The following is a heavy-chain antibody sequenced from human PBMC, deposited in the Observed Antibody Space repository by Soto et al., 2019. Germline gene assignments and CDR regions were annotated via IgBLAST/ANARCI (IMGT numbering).Heavy chain of an antibody. Sequence: SETLSLTCAVYGGSFSGYYWSWIRQPPGKGLEWIGEINHSGSTNYNPSLKSRVTISVDTSKNQFSLKLSSVTAADTAVYYCARDLGMATFDYWGQGTLVTVSS. V-gene: IGHV4-34*01. J-gene: IGHJ4*02. D-gene: IGHD5-12*01. CDR1: GGSFSGYY. CDR2: INHSGST. CDR3: ARDLGMATFDY.